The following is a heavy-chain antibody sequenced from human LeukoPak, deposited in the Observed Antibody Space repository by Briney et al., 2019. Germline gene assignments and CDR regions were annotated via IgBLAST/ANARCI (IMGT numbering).Heavy chain of an antibody. D-gene: IGHD3-9*01. CDR3: ARDSFDYSYYYYGMDV. J-gene: IGHJ6*02. CDR1: GFTFSSYA. Sequence: PGGSLRLSCAASGFTFSSYAMSWVRQAPGKGLEWVSAISGSGGSTYYADSVKGRFTIPRDNSKNTLYLQMNSLRAEDTAVYYCARDSFDYSYYYYGMDVWGQGTTVTVSS. V-gene: IGHV3-23*01. CDR2: ISGSGGST.